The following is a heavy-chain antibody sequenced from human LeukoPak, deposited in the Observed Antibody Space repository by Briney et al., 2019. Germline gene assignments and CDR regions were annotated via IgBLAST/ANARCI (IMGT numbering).Heavy chain of an antibody. D-gene: IGHD2-2*01. CDR2: IYSGGST. J-gene: IGHJ4*02. CDR3: AKDRRYCSSTTCPDH. V-gene: IGHV3-66*01. CDR1: GFTVSSNY. Sequence: PGGSLRLSCAASGFTVSSNYMSWVRQAPGKGLEWVSVIYSGGSTYYADSVKGRFTISRDNSKNTLYLQMNSLRDEDTALYYCAKDRRYCSSTTCPDHWGQGTLVTVSS.